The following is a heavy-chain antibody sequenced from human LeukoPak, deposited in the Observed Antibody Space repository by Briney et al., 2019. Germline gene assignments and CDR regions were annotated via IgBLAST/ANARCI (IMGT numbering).Heavy chain of an antibody. CDR2: IYYSGST. J-gene: IGHJ5*02. CDR3: ARLGLFLCSGGSCYSGYWFDP. CDR1: GGSVSSYY. D-gene: IGHD2-15*01. Sequence: SETLSLTCTVSGGSVSSYYWSWIQQPPGKGLEWIGYIYYSGSTNYNPSLKSRVTISVDTSKNQFSLKLSSVTAADTAVYYCARLGLFLCSGGSCYSGYWFDPWGQGTLVTVSS. V-gene: IGHV4-59*02.